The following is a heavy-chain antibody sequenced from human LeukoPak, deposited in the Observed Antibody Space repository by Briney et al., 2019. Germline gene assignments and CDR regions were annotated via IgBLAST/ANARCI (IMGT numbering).Heavy chain of an antibody. CDR3: ARGGDYSLLSWFDP. Sequence: PSETLSLTCTVSGGSISSYYWSWIRQPPGKGLEWIGYIYYSGSTNYNPSLKSRVTISVDTSKNQFSLKLSSVTAADTAVYYCARGGDYSLLSWFDPWGQGTLVTVSS. J-gene: IGHJ5*02. D-gene: IGHD4-17*01. CDR2: IYYSGST. CDR1: GGSISSYY. V-gene: IGHV4-59*01.